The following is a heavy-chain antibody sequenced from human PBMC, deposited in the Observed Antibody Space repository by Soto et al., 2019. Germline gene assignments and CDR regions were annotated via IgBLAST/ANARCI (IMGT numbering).Heavy chain of an antibody. J-gene: IGHJ4*02. V-gene: IGHV4-34*01. CDR1: GGSFSGYY. CDR2: INHSGST. CDR3: ARDDYAEPIDY. D-gene: IGHD4-17*01. Sequence: PSETLSLTCAVYGGSFSGYYWSWIRQPPGKGLEWIGEINHSGSTNYNPSLKSRVTISVDTSKNQFSLKLSSVTAADTAVYYCARDDYAEPIDYWGQGTLVTVS.